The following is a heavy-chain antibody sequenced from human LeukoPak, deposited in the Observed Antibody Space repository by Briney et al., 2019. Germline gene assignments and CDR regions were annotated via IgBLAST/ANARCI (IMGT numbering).Heavy chain of an antibody. CDR1: GYTFTSYG. V-gene: IGHV1-18*04. J-gene: IGHJ4*02. Sequence: ASVKVSCKASGYTFTSYGISWVRQAPGQGLEWMGWISAYNGNTNYAQKLQGRVTMTTDTSTSTAYMELRSLRSDDTAVYYCARDPSRYFDWLLHLDYWGQGTLVTVSS. D-gene: IGHD3-9*01. CDR3: ARDPSRYFDWLLHLDY. CDR2: ISAYNGNT.